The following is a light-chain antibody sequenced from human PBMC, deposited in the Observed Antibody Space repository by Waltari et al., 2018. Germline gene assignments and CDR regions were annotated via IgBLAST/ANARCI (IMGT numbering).Light chain of an antibody. V-gene: IGLV6-57*02. J-gene: IGLJ3*02. CDR3: QSYDSSNWV. Sequence: NFMLTQPHSVSESPGKTVTISCTGSSGSIASNYVQWYKQRPGSAPNTVIYEDNQRPAGVPDRCSGSIDSSSSSASLPVAGLETEDEADYYCQSYDSSNWVFGGGTKLTVL. CDR2: EDN. CDR1: SGSIASNY.